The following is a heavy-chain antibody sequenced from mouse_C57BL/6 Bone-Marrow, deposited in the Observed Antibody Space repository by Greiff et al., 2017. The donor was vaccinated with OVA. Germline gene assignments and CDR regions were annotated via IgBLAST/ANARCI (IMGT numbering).Heavy chain of an antibody. CDR1: GYTFTSYW. Sequence: QVQLQQPGAELVMPGASVKLSCKASGYTFTSYWMHWVKQRPGQGLEWIGEIDPSDSYTNYNQKFKGKSTLTVDKSSSTAYMQLSSLTSEDSAVYYFARDSMTTEAMDNWGQGTSVTVSS. CDR3: ARDSMTTEAMDN. J-gene: IGHJ4*01. D-gene: IGHD1-2*01. V-gene: IGHV1-69*01. CDR2: IDPSDSYT.